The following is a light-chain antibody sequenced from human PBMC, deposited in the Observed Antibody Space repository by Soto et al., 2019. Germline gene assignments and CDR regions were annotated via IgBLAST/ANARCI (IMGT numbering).Light chain of an antibody. J-gene: IGKJ1*01. Sequence: EIVLTQSPATLSLSPGERATLSCRASQSIGLAIAWYQHKPGQAPRLLIFDASQRATGIPARFRGSGSGTHFTLSISSLEPEDFAVYYCQQRTDRPPWTFGQGTKVESK. CDR2: DAS. CDR1: QSIGLA. CDR3: QQRTDRPPWT. V-gene: IGKV3-11*01.